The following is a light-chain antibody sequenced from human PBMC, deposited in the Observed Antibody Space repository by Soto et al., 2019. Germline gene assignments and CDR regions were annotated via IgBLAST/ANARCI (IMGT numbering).Light chain of an antibody. Sequence: QSALTQPASVSGSPGQSITISCTGTNSDVGGYNYVSWYQQHPGKAPKLMIYEVTSRPSGVSNRFSGSKSGNTASLTISGLQAEDEADYYCSSYTSTTTVVFGGETKLTV. CDR2: EVT. V-gene: IGLV2-14*01. CDR1: NSDVGGYNY. CDR3: SSYTSTTTVV. J-gene: IGLJ3*02.